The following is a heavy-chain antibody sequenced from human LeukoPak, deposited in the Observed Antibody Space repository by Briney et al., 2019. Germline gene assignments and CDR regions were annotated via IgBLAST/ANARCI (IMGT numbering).Heavy chain of an antibody. D-gene: IGHD3-22*01. CDR3: ARDSRRYYHDSSGYYYRFNWFDP. Sequence: PGGSLRLSCAASGFTFSSYAMPWVRQAPGKGLEWVAVISYDGSNKYYADSVKGRFTISRDNSKNTLYLQMNSLRAEDTAVYYCARDSRRYYHDSSGYYYRFNWFDPWGQGTLVTVSS. J-gene: IGHJ5*02. CDR2: ISYDGSNK. V-gene: IGHV3-30-3*01. CDR1: GFTFSSYA.